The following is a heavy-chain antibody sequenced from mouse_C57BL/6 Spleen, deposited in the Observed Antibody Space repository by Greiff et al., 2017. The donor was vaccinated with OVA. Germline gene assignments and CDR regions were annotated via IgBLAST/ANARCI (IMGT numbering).Heavy chain of an antibody. CDR2: ISNGGGST. V-gene: IGHV5-12*01. CDR1: GFTFSDYY. Sequence: DVKLVESGGGLVQPGGSLKLSCAASGFTFSDYYMYWVRQTPEKRLEWVAYISNGGGSTYYPDTVKGRFTISRDNAKNTLYLQMSRLKSEDTAMYYCARQNSSYYAMDYWGQGTSVTVSS. D-gene: IGHD1-1*01. J-gene: IGHJ4*01. CDR3: ARQNSSYYAMDY.